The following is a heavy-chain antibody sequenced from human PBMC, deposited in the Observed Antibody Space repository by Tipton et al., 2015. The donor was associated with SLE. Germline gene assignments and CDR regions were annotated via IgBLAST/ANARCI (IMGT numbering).Heavy chain of an antibody. J-gene: IGHJ3*02. CDR2: IHYSGST. D-gene: IGHD1-26*01. V-gene: IGHV4-59*11. CDR3: ARTLGAIAHTVYDAFDI. Sequence: TLSLTCTVSGGSITNHYWNWIRQPPGKGLEWIGYIHYSGSTNDNPPLQSRVTMSVDMSKNQFSLRLTSVTAADTAVYYCARTLGAIAHTVYDAFDIWGQGKMVTVAS. CDR1: GGSITNHY.